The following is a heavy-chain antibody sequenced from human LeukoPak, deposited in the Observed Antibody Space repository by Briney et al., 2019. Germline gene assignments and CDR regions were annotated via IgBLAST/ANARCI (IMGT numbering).Heavy chain of an antibody. J-gene: IGHJ4*02. V-gene: IGHV3-23*01. CDR3: AKGQAGYCSGGSCYPLDY. D-gene: IGHD2-15*01. Sequence: GGSLRLSCAASGFAFSSYAMNWVRQAPGKGLEWVSSISGSGAGTYYTDSVKGRFTISRDSSKNTLYLQMNSLRAEDTAVYYCAKGQAGYCSGGSCYPLDYWGQGTLVTVSS. CDR2: ISGSGAGT. CDR1: GFAFSSYA.